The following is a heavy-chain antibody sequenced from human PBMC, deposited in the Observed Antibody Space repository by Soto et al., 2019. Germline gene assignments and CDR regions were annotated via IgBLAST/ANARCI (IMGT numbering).Heavy chain of an antibody. V-gene: IGHV3-23*01. CDR3: AKKSGPITTTPFYYYYYMDV. CDR2: IGGSGGST. D-gene: IGHD1-26*01. Sequence: ELQLLESGGGFVQPGGSLRLSCAAAGFTFSGYGMTWVRQAPGTGLEWVSSIGGSGGSTHYTDSAKGRFTISRDNSKNTLYLQMHGLRAEDTAVYYCAKKSGPITTTPFYYYYYMDVWGKGTTVTVSS. J-gene: IGHJ6*03. CDR1: GFTFSGYG.